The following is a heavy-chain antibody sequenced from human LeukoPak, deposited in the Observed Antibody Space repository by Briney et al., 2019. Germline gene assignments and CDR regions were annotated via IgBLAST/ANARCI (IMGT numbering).Heavy chain of an antibody. J-gene: IGHJ4*02. Sequence: PGGSLRLSCAASGFTFSSYAMHWVRQAPGKGLEYVSAISSNGGSTYYANSVKGRFTISRDNSKNTLYLQMGSLRAEDMAVYYCARKEDGYFDYWGQGTLVTVSS. V-gene: IGHV3-64*01. CDR2: ISSNGGST. CDR1: GFTFSSYA. CDR3: ARKEDGYFDY.